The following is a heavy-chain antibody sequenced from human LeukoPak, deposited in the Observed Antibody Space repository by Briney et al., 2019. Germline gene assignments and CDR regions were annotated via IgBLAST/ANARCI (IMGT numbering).Heavy chain of an antibody. J-gene: IGHJ4*02. CDR1: GYSISSGYH. D-gene: IGHD3/OR15-3a*01. Sequence: SETLSLTCTVSGYSISSGYHWGWIRQPPGKGLEWIGSIYHSGSTYYNPSLKSRVTISVDTSKNQFSLKLSSVTAADTAVYYCARHLRWRTSFSPFDYWGQGTLVTVSS. CDR3: ARHLRWRTSFSPFDY. V-gene: IGHV4-38-2*02. CDR2: IYHSGST.